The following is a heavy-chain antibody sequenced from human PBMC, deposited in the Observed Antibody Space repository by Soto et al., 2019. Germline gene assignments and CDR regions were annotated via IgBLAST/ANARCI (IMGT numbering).Heavy chain of an antibody. Sequence: PGGSLRLSCAASGFNFSSYAMHWVRQAPGKGLEWVAVISYDGSNKYYADSVKGRFTISRDNSKNTLYLQMNSLRAEDTAVYYCARERYYDSSGYLDYWGQGTLVTVSS. V-gene: IGHV3-30-3*01. CDR1: GFNFSSYA. CDR2: ISYDGSNK. J-gene: IGHJ4*02. D-gene: IGHD3-22*01. CDR3: ARERYYDSSGYLDY.